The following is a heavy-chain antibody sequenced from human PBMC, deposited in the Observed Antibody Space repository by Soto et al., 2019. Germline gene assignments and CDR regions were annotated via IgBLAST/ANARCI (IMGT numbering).Heavy chain of an antibody. V-gene: IGHV1-2*02. CDR1: GYIFTGYH. D-gene: IGHD3-9*01. CDR3: ARDARGTRGFDEMDI. CDR2: INPNSGDT. J-gene: IGHJ6*01. Sequence: APVEVAWKASGYIFTGYHIHWVRQSPGRGLEWMGWINPNSGDTEYAQNFQGRVTMTRDTSFNLVYMEMSGLMSDDTAVYYCARDARGTRGFDEMDIWGKGNTVTVSS.